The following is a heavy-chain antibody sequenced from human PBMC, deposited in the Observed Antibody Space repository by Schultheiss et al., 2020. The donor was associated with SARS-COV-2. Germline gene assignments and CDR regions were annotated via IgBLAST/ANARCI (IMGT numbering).Heavy chain of an antibody. V-gene: IGHV3-11*01. CDR3: AREGIGYCSSTSCSED. Sequence: GGSLRLSCAASGFTFSDYYMSWIRQAPGKGLEWVSYISSSGSTIYYADSVKGRFTISRDNAKNSLYLQMNSLRAEDTAVYYCAREGIGYCSSTSCSEDWGQGTLVTVSS. D-gene: IGHD2-2*03. CDR2: ISSSGSTI. J-gene: IGHJ4*02. CDR1: GFTFSDYY.